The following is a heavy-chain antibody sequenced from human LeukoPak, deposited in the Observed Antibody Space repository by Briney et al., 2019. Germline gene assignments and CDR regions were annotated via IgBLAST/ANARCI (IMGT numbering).Heavy chain of an antibody. CDR1: GFTFSSYW. Sequence: GGSLRLSCAASGFTFSSYWMSWVRQAPGKGLEWVANIKQDGSEKYYVGSVKGRFTISRDNAKNSLYLQMNSLRAEDTAVYYCARIAAREYYYYMDVWGKGTTVTVSS. J-gene: IGHJ6*03. D-gene: IGHD6-6*01. CDR3: ARIAAREYYYYMDV. V-gene: IGHV3-7*01. CDR2: IKQDGSEK.